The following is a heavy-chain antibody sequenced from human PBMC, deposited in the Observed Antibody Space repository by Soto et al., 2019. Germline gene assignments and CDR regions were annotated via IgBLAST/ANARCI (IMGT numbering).Heavy chain of an antibody. Sequence: QVQLVQSGAEVKRPGATVKVSCKASGYIVTRSGINWLRQAPGQGLEWMGCISEYGDSNYSEKLQDRVSLTTDTYPNTAYMELRSLGSDDTGVYYCARGGGAYDVWGQGTRITVSS. V-gene: IGHV1-18*01. CDR3: ARGGGAYDV. CDR2: ISEYGDS. CDR1: GYIVTRSG. J-gene: IGHJ3*01.